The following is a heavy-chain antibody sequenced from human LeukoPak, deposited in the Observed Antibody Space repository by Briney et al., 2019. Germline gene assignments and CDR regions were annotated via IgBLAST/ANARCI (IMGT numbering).Heavy chain of an antibody. CDR3: ARDANGDYIGAFDM. J-gene: IGHJ3*02. CDR1: GFTFSAYA. CDR2: IRGSGRCGGT. V-gene: IGHV3-23*01. Sequence: PGGSLRLSCTASGFTFSAYARMWVRQAPGKGPEWVSAIRGSGRCGGTLYADSVEGRFTISRDNSKYTLFLQMNSLRAEDTAVYYCARDANGDYIGAFDMWGPGTMVTVSS. D-gene: IGHD4-17*01.